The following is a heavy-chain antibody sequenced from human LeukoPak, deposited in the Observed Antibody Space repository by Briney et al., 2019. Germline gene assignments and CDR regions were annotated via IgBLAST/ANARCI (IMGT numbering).Heavy chain of an antibody. CDR1: GYAFTSYY. D-gene: IGHD4-17*01. CDR3: ARDGAYGDFETYYYYYMDV. V-gene: IGHV1-46*01. CDR2: INASGGST. J-gene: IGHJ6*03. Sequence: ASVKVSCKASGYAFTSYYMHWVRQAPGQGLEWMGMINASGGSTSYAQKFQGRVTMTRDTSTSTVYMELSSLRSEDTAVYYCARDGAYGDFETYYYYYMDVWGKGTTVTISS.